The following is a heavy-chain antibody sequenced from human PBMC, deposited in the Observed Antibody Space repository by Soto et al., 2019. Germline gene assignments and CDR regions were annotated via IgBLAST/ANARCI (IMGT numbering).Heavy chain of an antibody. D-gene: IGHD3-9*01. CDR2: IDPSDSYT. CDR3: ARGYYDILTGHDAFDI. J-gene: IGHJ3*02. CDR1: GYSFTSYW. Sequence: PGESLKISCKGSGYSFTSYWINWVRQMPGKGLEWMGRIDPSDSYTNHSPSFQGHVTISADKSISTAYLQWSSLKASDTAMYYCARGYYDILTGHDAFDIWGQGTMVTVSS. V-gene: IGHV5-10-1*01.